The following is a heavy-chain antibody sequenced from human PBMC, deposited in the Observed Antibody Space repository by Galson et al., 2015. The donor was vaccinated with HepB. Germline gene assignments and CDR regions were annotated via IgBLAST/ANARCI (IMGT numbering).Heavy chain of an antibody. CDR1: GFTFDDYA. J-gene: IGHJ4*02. CDR2: ISWNSGSI. Sequence: SLRLSCAASGFTFDDYAMHWVRQAPGKGLGWVSGISWNSGSIGYADSVKGRFTISRDNAKNSLYLQMNSLRAEDTALYYCAKGPYYYDSSGYWGVFDYWGQGTLVTVSS. V-gene: IGHV3-9*01. CDR3: AKGPYYYDSSGYWGVFDY. D-gene: IGHD3-22*01.